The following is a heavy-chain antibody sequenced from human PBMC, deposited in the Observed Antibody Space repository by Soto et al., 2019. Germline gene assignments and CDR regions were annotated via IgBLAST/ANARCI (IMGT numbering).Heavy chain of an antibody. Sequence: QVQLVQSGAEVKKPEASVKVSCKASGYTFTNYDIHWVRQATGQGLESMGWMNPDSGNTGQSKQFQGRVTMTRDTSISTAYMEMSSLRFEDTAVYYCARGRFRRTWFDPWGQGTMVTVSS. J-gene: IGHJ5*02. D-gene: IGHD3-16*01. CDR1: GYTFTNYD. CDR3: ARGRFRRTWFDP. CDR2: MNPDSGNT. V-gene: IGHV1-8*01.